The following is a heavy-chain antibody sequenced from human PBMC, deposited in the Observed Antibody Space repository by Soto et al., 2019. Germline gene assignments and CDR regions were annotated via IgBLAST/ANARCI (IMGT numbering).Heavy chain of an antibody. V-gene: IGHV3-23*01. Sequence: PGGSLRLSCAAAGFTFSTFEMSWVRQAPGRGLEWVSFISDDSSRTYYADAVKGRFTISRDNAKNTLYLQMNSLRTEDTAVYYCARGTNYYDSSGYLLGMDVWGQGTTVTVSS. CDR3: ARGTNYYDSSGYLLGMDV. CDR1: GFTFSTFE. CDR2: ISDDSSRT. J-gene: IGHJ6*02. D-gene: IGHD3-22*01.